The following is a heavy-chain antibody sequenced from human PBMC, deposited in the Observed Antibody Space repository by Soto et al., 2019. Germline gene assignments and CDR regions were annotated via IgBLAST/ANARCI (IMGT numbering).Heavy chain of an antibody. CDR2: IYHSGST. V-gene: IGHV4-4*02. Sequence: SETLSLTCAVSGGSISSSNWWSWVRQPPGKGLEWIGEIYHSGSTHYNPSLKSRVTISVDKSKNQFSLKLSSVTAADTAVYYCASCTSGYYLNDYWGQGTLVTVSS. J-gene: IGHJ4*02. CDR3: ASCTSGYYLNDY. CDR1: GGSISSSNW. D-gene: IGHD3-22*01.